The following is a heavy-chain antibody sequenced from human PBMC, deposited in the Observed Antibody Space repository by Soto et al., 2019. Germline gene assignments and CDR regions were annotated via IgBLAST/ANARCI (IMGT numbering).Heavy chain of an antibody. CDR3: ARLGGYYQAFDS. V-gene: IGHV4-59*08. D-gene: IGHD3-22*01. J-gene: IGHJ4*02. Sequence: QVQLQESGPGLVKPSETLSLTCTVSGGSIRDYYWGWIRQSPGTGLDWIGYIYYTGTTKYNPSLKSRVTISVDSSKNQFSLKLDSVTAADTAVYYCARLGGYYQAFDSWGQGTLVTVSS. CDR1: GGSIRDYY. CDR2: IYYTGTT.